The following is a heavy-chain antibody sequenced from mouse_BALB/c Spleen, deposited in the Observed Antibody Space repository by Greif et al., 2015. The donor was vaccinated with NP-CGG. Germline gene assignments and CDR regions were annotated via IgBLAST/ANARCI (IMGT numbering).Heavy chain of an antibody. CDR1: GYSITSGYY. J-gene: IGHJ4*01. CDR3: ARGDVYYAMDY. D-gene: IGHD3-3*01. V-gene: IGHV3-6*02. Sequence: EVKLMESGPGLVKPSQSLSLTCSVTGYSITSGYYWNWIRQFPGNKLEWMGYISYDGSNNYNPSLKNRISITRDTSKNQFFLKLNSVTTEDTATYYCARGDVYYAMDYWGQGTSVTVSS. CDR2: ISYDGSN.